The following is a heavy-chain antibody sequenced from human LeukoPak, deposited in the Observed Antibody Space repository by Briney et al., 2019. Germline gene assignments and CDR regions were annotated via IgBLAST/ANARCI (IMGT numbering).Heavy chain of an antibody. CDR3: AREYTYDSSGYYYVGPSYYYYGMDV. J-gene: IGHJ6*02. CDR2: ISGSGGST. Sequence: GGSLRLSCAASGFTFSSYAMSWVRQAPGKGLEWVSAISGSGGSTYYADSVKGRFTISRDNSKNTLYLQMNSLRAEDTAVYYCAREYTYDSSGYYYVGPSYYYYGMDVWGQGTTVTVSS. CDR1: GFTFSSYA. D-gene: IGHD3-22*01. V-gene: IGHV3-23*01.